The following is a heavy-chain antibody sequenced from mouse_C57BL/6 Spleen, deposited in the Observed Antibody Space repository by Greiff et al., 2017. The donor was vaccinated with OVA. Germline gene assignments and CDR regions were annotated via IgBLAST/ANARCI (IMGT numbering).Heavy chain of an antibody. V-gene: IGHV1-53*01. CDR2: INPSNGGT. J-gene: IGHJ1*03. CDR1: GYTFTSYW. CDR3: ARSDLIYWYFDV. Sequence: QVQLQQSGTELVKPGASVKLSCKASGYTFTSYWMHWVKQRPGQGLEWIGNINPSNGGTNYNEKFKSKATLTVDKSSSTAYMQLSSLTSEDSAVYYCARSDLIYWYFDVWGTGTTVTVSS.